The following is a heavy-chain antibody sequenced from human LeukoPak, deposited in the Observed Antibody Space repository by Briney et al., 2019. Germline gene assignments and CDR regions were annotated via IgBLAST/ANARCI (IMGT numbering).Heavy chain of an antibody. CDR3: TKADTSGWYNFDY. Sequence: PGGSLRLSCAASGFTFSSYAMHWVRQAPGKGLEWVAVISYDGSNKYYADSVKGRFTISSDNSKNTLYLQMNSLRPEDTAVYYCTKADTSGWYNFDYWGQGTLVTVSS. CDR2: ISYDGSNK. J-gene: IGHJ4*02. CDR1: GFTFSSYA. V-gene: IGHV3-30*04. D-gene: IGHD6-19*01.